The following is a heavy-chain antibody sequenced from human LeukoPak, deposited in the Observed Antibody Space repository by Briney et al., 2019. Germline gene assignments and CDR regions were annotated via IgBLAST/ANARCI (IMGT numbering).Heavy chain of an antibody. CDR3: ARGVGYYTHIDY. J-gene: IGHJ4*02. D-gene: IGHD2/OR15-2a*01. V-gene: IGHV4-39*07. CDR2: IYYSGST. CDR1: GGSISISSYY. Sequence: SETLSLTCTVSGGSISISSYYWGWIRQPPGKGLEWIGSIYYSGSTYYNPSLKSRVTISVDTSKNQFSLKLSSVTAADTALYYCARGVGYYTHIDYWGQGTLVTVSS.